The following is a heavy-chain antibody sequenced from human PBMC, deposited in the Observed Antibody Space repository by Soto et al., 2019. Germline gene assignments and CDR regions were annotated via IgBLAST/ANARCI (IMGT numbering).Heavy chain of an antibody. J-gene: IGHJ6*02. D-gene: IGHD3-22*01. Sequence: PGGSLRLSCAASGFTVSSNYMSWVRQAPGKGLEWVSFIYSGGSTYYADSVKGRFTISRDNSKNTLYLQMNSLRAEDTAVYYCARDRGSYYDSSGYSTYYYYGMDVWGQGTTVTVSS. CDR2: IYSGGST. CDR3: ARDRGSYYDSSGYSTYYYYGMDV. CDR1: GFTVSSNY. V-gene: IGHV3-53*01.